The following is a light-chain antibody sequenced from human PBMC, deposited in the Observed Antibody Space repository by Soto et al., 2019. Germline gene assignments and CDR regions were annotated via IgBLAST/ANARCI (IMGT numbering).Light chain of an antibody. CDR1: KLGDKY. CDR2: QDS. J-gene: IGLJ1*01. V-gene: IGLV3-1*01. CDR3: CSYTSSTTYV. Sequence: SYELTQPPSVSVSPGQTASITCSGDKLGDKYACWYQQKPGQSPVLVIYQDSKRPSGIPERFSGSNSGNTATLTISGTQAMDEADYYCCSYTSSTTYVFGTGTKLTVL.